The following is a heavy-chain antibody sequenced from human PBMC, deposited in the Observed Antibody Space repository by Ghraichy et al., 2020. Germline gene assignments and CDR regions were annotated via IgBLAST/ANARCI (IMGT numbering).Heavy chain of an antibody. CDR1: GGSISSGGYY. V-gene: IGHV4-31*03. Sequence: SQTLSLTCTVSGGSISSGGYYWSWIRQHPGKGLEWIGYIYYSGSTYYNPSLKSRVTISVDTSKNQFSLKLSSVTAADTAVYYCARLLGPMAGWYADYYYGMDVWGQGTTVTVSS. D-gene: IGHD6-19*01. CDR3: ARLLGPMAGWYADYYYGMDV. J-gene: IGHJ6*02. CDR2: IYYSGST.